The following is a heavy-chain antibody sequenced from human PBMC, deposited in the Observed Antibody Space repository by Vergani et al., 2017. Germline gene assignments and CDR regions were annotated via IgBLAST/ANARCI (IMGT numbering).Heavy chain of an antibody. V-gene: IGHV3-30*01. CDR2: ISYDGSNK. CDR1: GFTFSSYA. J-gene: IGHJ6*02. CDR3: ARPVDYGGNYYSYGIDV. Sequence: QVQLVESGGGVVQPGRSLRLSCAASGFTFSSYAMHWVRQAPGKGLEWVAVISYDGSNKYYADSVKGRFTISRDNSKNTLYLQMNSLRAEDTAVYYCARPVDYGGNYYSYGIDVWGQGTTVTVSS. D-gene: IGHD4-23*01.